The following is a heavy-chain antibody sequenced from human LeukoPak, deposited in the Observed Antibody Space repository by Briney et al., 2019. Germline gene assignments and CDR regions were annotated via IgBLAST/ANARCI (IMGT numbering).Heavy chain of an antibody. D-gene: IGHD5-18*01. CDR2: IYYSGST. J-gene: IGHJ4*02. CDR1: GGSISSSSYY. Sequence: KPSETLSLTCTVCGGSISSSSYYWGWIRQPPGKGLEWIGSIYYSGSTYYNPSLKSRVTISVDTSKIQFSLKLSSVTAADTAVYYCARLGYSYGQVDYWGQGTLVTVSS. V-gene: IGHV4-39*01. CDR3: ARLGYSYGQVDY.